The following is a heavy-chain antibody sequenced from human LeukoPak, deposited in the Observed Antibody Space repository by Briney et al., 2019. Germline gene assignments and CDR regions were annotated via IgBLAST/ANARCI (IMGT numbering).Heavy chain of an antibody. CDR1: GLTFSNYA. D-gene: IGHD2/OR15-2a*01. CDR2: ISGSGDSS. Sequence: QSGGSLRLSCAASGLTFSNYAMNWVRQSPGKGLEWVSSISGSGDSSFYTDSVKGRFTISRDNSKNTLYLQMNSLRAEDTAMYYCAKGNQIIGRPAFDYWGRGTLVTVSS. J-gene: IGHJ4*02. CDR3: AKGNQIIGRPAFDY. V-gene: IGHV3-23*01.